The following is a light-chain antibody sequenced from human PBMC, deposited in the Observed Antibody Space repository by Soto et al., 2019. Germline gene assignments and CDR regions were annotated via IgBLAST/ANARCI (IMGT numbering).Light chain of an antibody. V-gene: IGKV3-20*01. CDR3: QQYGSSPPWT. CDR2: GAS. CDR1: QSVSSSF. J-gene: IGKJ1*01. Sequence: EIVLTQSPGTLSLSPGERATLSCRASQSVSSSFLAWYQQKPGQAPRLLIYGASIRATGIPDRFSGSGSGADFTLTISRLEPEDFAVYYCQQYGSSPPWTFSQGTKVEIK.